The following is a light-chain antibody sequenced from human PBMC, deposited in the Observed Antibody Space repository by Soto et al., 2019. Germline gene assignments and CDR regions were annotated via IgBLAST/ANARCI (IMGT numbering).Light chain of an antibody. CDR1: QSVSSN. V-gene: IGKV3-15*01. CDR3: QAYNDWPPMYT. J-gene: IGKJ2*01. Sequence: EVVMTQSPATLSVSPGERATFSCRASQSVSSNLVWYQQKPGQPPRLLIYGASIRATGVPVRFSGSGSGTEFTLTISSLQSEDFAVYYCQAYNDWPPMYTFGQGTKLDLK. CDR2: GAS.